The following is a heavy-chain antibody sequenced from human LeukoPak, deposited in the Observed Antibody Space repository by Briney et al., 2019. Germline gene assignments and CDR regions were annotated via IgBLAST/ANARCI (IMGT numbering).Heavy chain of an antibody. D-gene: IGHD6-13*01. CDR3: ARDRSSRGMDV. J-gene: IGHJ6*04. CDR1: GGSISSYY. V-gene: IGHV4-59*01. CDR2: IYYSGST. Sequence: KPSETLSLTCTVSGGSISSYYWSWIRQPPGRGLEWIGYIYYSGSTNYNPSLKSRVTISVDTSENQFSLKLSSVTAADTAVYYCARDRSSRGMDVWGKGTTVTVSS.